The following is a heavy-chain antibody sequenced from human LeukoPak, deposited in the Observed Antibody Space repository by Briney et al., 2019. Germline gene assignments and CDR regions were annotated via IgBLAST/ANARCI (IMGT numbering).Heavy chain of an antibody. CDR3: GRETDFGVVTN. CDR1: GDSVSSNGA. CDR2: TYYRSKWYN. D-gene: IGHD3-3*01. Sequence: LSQTLSLTCAISGDSVSSNGAWNWIRQSPSRGLEWLGRTYYRSKWYNDYALSVKSRVSINPDTSKNQFSLQLNSMTPKDTAVYYCGRETDFGVVTNWGQGTLVTVSS. J-gene: IGHJ4*02. V-gene: IGHV6-1*01.